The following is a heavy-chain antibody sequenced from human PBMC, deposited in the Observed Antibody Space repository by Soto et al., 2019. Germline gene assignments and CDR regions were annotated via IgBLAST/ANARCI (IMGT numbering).Heavy chain of an antibody. V-gene: IGHV1-3*01. CDR3: ARGPTGGNYFLSYFDY. Sequence: QVQLVQSGAEVKKPGASVKVSCKASGYTFANFAMHWVRQAPGHRLEWMGWVNAGNGNTKYSQRFQGRVSITRDTSATTTYMELSSLRSEDTAMYYCARGPTGGNYFLSYFDYWGQGTLVTVSS. CDR2: VNAGNGNT. CDR1: GYTFANFA. J-gene: IGHJ4*02. D-gene: IGHD1-26*01.